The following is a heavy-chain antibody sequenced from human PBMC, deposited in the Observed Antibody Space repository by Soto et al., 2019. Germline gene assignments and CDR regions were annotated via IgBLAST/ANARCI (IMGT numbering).Heavy chain of an antibody. CDR1: GYTFANYA. Sequence: QVQLVQSGAEVKKPGASVKVSCKASGYTFANYAIQWVRQAPGQRLEWMGWINAGNGNIEYSQRFQGRVTITRDTSATTVYMELSSLRSDVTAVYYCATHILTGYYYYFYMDVWGKGTTVTVSS. CDR2: INAGNGNI. D-gene: IGHD3-9*01. J-gene: IGHJ6*03. CDR3: ATHILTGYYYYFYMDV. V-gene: IGHV1-3*01.